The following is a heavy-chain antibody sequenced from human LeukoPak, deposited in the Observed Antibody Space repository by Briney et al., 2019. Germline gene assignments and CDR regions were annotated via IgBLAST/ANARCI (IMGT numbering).Heavy chain of an antibody. V-gene: IGHV3-7*01. D-gene: IGHD3-22*01. CDR1: GITVSSDY. J-gene: IGHJ4*02. CDR2: IKQDGSEK. CDR3: ARDRHQYYYDSSGCFDY. Sequence: GGSLRLSCATSGITVSSDYMSWVRQAPGKGLEWVANIKQDGSEKYYVDSVKGRFTISRDNAKNSLYLQMNSLRAEDTAVYYCARDRHQYYYDSSGCFDYWGQGTLVTVSS.